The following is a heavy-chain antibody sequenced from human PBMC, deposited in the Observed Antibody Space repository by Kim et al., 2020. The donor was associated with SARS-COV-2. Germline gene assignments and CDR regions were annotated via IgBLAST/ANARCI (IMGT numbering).Heavy chain of an antibody. J-gene: IGHJ5*02. CDR3: ARAGLAMVNSNWFDP. CDR1: GGTFSSYA. CDR2: IIPIFGTA. D-gene: IGHD5-18*01. Sequence: SVKVSCKASGGTFSSYAISWVRQAPGQGLEWMGGIIPIFGTANYAQKFQGRVTITADESTSTAYMELSSLRSEDTAVYYCARAGLAMVNSNWFDPWGQGTLVTVSS. V-gene: IGHV1-69*13.